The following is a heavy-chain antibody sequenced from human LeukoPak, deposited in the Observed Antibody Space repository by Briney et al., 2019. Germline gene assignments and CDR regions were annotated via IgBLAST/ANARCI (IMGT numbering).Heavy chain of an antibody. J-gene: IGHJ6*02. CDR1: GFTFSSYA. V-gene: IGHV3-23*01. CDR2: ISGSGGST. Sequence: GGSLRLSCAASGFTFSSYAMSWVRQAPGKGLEWVSAISGSGGSTYYADSVKGRFTISRDSSKNTLYLQMNSLRAEDTAMYYCARDRNTGYGMDVWGQGTTVTVSS. D-gene: IGHD2-8*02. CDR3: ARDRNTGYGMDV.